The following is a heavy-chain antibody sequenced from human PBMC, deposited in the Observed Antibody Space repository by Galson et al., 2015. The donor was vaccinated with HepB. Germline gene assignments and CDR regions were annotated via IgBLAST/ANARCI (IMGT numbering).Heavy chain of an antibody. D-gene: IGHD3-10*01. J-gene: IGHJ3*02. CDR3: ATEGILWFGELLGAFDI. Sequence: LRLSCAASGFTFSDYSMSWIRQAPGKGLEWVSYISSSSSYTIYADSLKGRFTTSRDNAKNSLYLQMNRLGAEDTAVYYCATEGILWFGELLGAFDIWGQGTMVTVSS. CDR1: GFTFSDYS. V-gene: IGHV3-11*06. CDR2: ISSSSSYT.